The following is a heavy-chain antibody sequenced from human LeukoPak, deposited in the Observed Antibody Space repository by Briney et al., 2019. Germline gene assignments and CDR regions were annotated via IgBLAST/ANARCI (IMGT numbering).Heavy chain of an antibody. CDR1: GGSISSSSYY. V-gene: IGHV4-39*01. D-gene: IGHD6-13*01. Sequence: SETLSLTCTVSGGSISSSSYYWGWIRQPPGKGLEWIGSIYYSGSTYYNPSLKSRVTISVDTSKNQFSLKLSSVTAADTAVYYCASYSVDISSSWNYYYYYYMDVWGKGTTVTIPS. CDR3: ASYSVDISSSWNYYYYYYMDV. CDR2: IYYSGST. J-gene: IGHJ6*03.